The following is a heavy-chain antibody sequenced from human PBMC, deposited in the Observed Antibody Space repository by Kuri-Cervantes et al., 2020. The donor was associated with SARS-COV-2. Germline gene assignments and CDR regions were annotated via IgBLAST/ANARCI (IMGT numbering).Heavy chain of an antibody. CDR1: GFTFSSYA. CDR2: ISGSGGSA. V-gene: IGHV3-23*01. Sequence: GGSLRLSCAASGFTFSSYAMSWVRQAPGKGLEWVSAISGSGGSAYYADSVKGRFTISRDNAKNSLYLQMNSLRAEDTAVYYCAIPSWRAAPSHFQHWGQGTLVTVSS. J-gene: IGHJ1*01. CDR3: AIPSWRAAPSHFQH. D-gene: IGHD6-6*01.